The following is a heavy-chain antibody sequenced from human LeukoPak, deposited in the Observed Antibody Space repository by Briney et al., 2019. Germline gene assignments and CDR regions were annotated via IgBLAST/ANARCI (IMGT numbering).Heavy chain of an antibody. J-gene: IGHJ4*02. CDR1: VGPISSSRYS. D-gene: IGHD2-8*01. CDR3: ARRLTEYCTKGVCYWFDY. CDR2: IYNSGST. V-gene: IGHV4-39*01. Sequence: PSETLSLTCTVPVGPISSSRYSSGWIHQPPGHGPEWTVSIYNSGSTYYYPSLKRRVTLSVDTSKNQFSLKLRSVTAADTAVYYCARRLTEYCTKGVCYWFDYWGRGTLVTVS.